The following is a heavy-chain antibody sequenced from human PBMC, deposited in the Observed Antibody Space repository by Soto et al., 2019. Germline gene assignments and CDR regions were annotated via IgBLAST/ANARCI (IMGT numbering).Heavy chain of an antibody. CDR1: GFTFSSYA. CDR2: LHGSGAGI. V-gene: IGHV3-23*01. Sequence: GGSLRLSCAASGFTFSSYAMIWVRQAPGKGLEWVSGLHGSGAGIHYADSVKGRFTISRDNSENSVYLQMNSLRVEDTAVYYCAKDAVSGDGVWLAHYWGQGIQVTVSS. D-gene: IGHD4-17*01. CDR3: AKDAVSGDGVWLAHY. J-gene: IGHJ4*02.